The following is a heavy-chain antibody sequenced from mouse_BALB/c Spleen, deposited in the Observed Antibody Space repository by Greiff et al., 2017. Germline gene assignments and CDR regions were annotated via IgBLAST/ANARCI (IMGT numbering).Heavy chain of an antibody. Sequence: EVQVVESGGGLVQPGGSLKLSCAASGFTFSSYTMSWVRQTPEKRLEWVAYISNGGGSTYYPDTVKGRFTISRDNAKNTLYLQMSSLKSEDTTMYYCARQLLRGGFFDYWGQGTTLTVSS. CDR2: ISNGGGST. J-gene: IGHJ2*01. V-gene: IGHV5-12-2*01. CDR3: ARQLLRGGFFDY. D-gene: IGHD1-1*01. CDR1: GFTFSSYT.